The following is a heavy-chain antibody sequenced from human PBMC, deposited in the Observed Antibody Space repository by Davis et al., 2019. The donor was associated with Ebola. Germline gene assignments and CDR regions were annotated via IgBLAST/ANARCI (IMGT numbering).Heavy chain of an antibody. CDR1: GYTFTGYY. CDR2: INPNSGGT. J-gene: IGHJ5*02. D-gene: IGHD6-13*01. CDR3: ARETAGTTLSGKNWFDP. V-gene: IGHV1-2*02. Sequence: ASVKVSCKASGYTFTGYYMHWVRQAPGQGLEWMGWINPNSGGTNYAQKFQGRVTMTRDTSISTAYMELSRLRSDDTAVYYCARETAGTTLSGKNWFDPWGQGTLVTVSS.